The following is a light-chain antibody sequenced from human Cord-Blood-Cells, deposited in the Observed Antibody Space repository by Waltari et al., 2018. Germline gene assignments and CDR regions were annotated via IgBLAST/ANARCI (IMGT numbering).Light chain of an antibody. CDR2: EGS. V-gene: IGLV2-23*01. CDR1: SSDVGSYNL. Sequence: QSALTQPASVSGSPGQSITISCTGTSSDVGSYNLVSWYQQHPGKAPKLMIYEGSKRPSGVANRFSVSKSGNTASLTISGLQAEYEADYYCCSYAGSSTWVFGGGTKLTVL. CDR3: CSYAGSSTWV. J-gene: IGLJ3*02.